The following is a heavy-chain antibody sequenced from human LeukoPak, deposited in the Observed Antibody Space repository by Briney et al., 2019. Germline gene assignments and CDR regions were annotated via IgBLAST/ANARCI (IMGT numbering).Heavy chain of an antibody. J-gene: IGHJ4*02. D-gene: IGHD6-13*01. V-gene: IGHV3-7*01. CDR3: AKDLGYSSSWQGGRFDY. Sequence: PGGSLRLSCAASGFTFSSYWMSWVRRAPGKGLEWVANIKQDGSEKYYVDSVKGRFTISRDNAKNSLYLQMNSLRAEDTAVYYCAKDLGYSSSWQGGRFDYWGQGTLVTVSS. CDR2: IKQDGSEK. CDR1: GFTFSSYW.